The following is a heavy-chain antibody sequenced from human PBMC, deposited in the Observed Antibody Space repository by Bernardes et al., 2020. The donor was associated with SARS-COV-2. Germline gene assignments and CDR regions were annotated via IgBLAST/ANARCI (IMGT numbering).Heavy chain of an antibody. J-gene: IGHJ4*02. Sequence: GGSLRLSCGACGFTFSDAWMSWVRQPPGKGLEWVGRIRTKAAGGTTDYAAPVNGRFSISRDDSKNTLYLQIDSLKTEDTAVYYCTTDSSLSHWGPGTLVTVSS. V-gene: IGHV3-15*01. CDR2: IRTKAAGGTT. D-gene: IGHD6-6*01. CDR1: GFTFSDAW. CDR3: TTDSSLSH.